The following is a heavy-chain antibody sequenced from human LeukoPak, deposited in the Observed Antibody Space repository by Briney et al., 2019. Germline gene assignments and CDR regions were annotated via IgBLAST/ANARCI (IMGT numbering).Heavy chain of an antibody. Sequence: GGSLRLSCAASGFTFNHYAMSWVRQAPGRGLEWVSAISGPGYSTHYADSVKGRFTISRDNPKNTLYLQMNSLRAEDTAVYYCAKYQSLGAYCGGDCYFDYWGQGTLVTVSS. CDR1: GFTFNHYA. V-gene: IGHV3-23*01. CDR3: AKYQSLGAYCGGDCYFDY. J-gene: IGHJ4*02. D-gene: IGHD2-21*02. CDR2: ISGPGYST.